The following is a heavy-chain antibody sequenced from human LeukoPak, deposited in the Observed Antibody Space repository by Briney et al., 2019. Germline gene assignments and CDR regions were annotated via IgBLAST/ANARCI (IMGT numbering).Heavy chain of an antibody. CDR3: GRGGSDIDY. D-gene: IGHD2-21*02. J-gene: IGHJ4*02. Sequence: GGSLRLFCAASGFTFSRHLMIWARQAPGKGLEWVSAITGSGGNTYYTDSVKGRFTISRDNSKNTLYLQMNSLRAEDTAVYYCGRGGSDIDYCGPG. V-gene: IGHV3-23*01. CDR2: ITGSGGNT. CDR1: GFTFSRHL.